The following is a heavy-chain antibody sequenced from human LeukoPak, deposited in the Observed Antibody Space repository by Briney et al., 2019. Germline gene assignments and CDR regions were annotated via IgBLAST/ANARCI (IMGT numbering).Heavy chain of an antibody. CDR2: INPNSGGT. J-gene: IGHJ5*02. V-gene: IGHV1-2*02. D-gene: IGHD3-3*01. CDR1: GYTFTRHY. Sequence: ASVKVSCKASGYTFTRHYIHWVRQAPGQGLEWMGWINPNSGGTNYAQNLQGRVTMTRDTSSSTAYMDLSNLTSDDTAVYYCARDYVYDFWSNWFDPWGQGTLVTVSS. CDR3: ARDYVYDFWSNWFDP.